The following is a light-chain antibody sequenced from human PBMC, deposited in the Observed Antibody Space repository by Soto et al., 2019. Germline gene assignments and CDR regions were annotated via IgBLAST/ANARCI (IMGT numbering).Light chain of an antibody. Sequence: EIVLTQSPATLYVSPGDTATLSCRASQWVNAILAWYKHKPGQGPRLLIYDVSDRATGIPARFSGSGSGTGFTLTITSLEPEDFAVYYCQQRSTWPPSFGPGTKVDRK. V-gene: IGKV3-11*01. J-gene: IGKJ3*01. CDR3: QQRSTWPPS. CDR1: QWVNA. CDR2: DVS.